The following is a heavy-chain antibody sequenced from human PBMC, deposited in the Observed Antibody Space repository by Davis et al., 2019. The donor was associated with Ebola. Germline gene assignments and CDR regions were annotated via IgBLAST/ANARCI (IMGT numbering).Heavy chain of an antibody. J-gene: IGHJ6*02. CDR1: RFTFSSYA. CDR3: ARDLYLGSWNYYGMDV. Sequence: GESLKISCAASRFTFSSYAMTWVRQAPGKGLEWVSVISAGGDTTYYSDSVKGRCTISRDNSKNTLYLQVNSLRAEDTAVYYCARDLYLGSWNYYGMDVWGQGTTVTVSS. V-gene: IGHV3-23*01. D-gene: IGHD2-2*02. CDR2: ISAGGDTT.